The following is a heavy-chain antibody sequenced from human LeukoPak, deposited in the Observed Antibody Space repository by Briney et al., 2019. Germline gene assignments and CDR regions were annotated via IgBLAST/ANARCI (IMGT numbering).Heavy chain of an antibody. V-gene: IGHV4-30-2*05. CDR1: GGSISSGGYS. Sequence: SETLSLTCAVSGGSISSGGYSWSWIRQPPGKGLEWIGYIYHSGSTNYNPSLDSRVTISVDTSKNQFSLKLSSVTAADTAVYYCARDRSHYYDSTGPIGYWGQGTLVTVSS. CDR3: ARDRSHYYDSTGPIGY. CDR2: IYHSGST. J-gene: IGHJ4*02. D-gene: IGHD3-22*01.